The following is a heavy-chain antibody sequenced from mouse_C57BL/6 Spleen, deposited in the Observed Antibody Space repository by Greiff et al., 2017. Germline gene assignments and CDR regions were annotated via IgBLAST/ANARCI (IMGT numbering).Heavy chain of an antibody. V-gene: IGHV1-22*01. D-gene: IGHD2-3*01. CDR3: ARPLYDGYLYYAMDY. J-gene: IGHJ4*01. Sequence: EVKLEESGPELVKPGASVKMSCKASGYTFTDYNMHWVKQSHGKSLEWIGYINPNNGGTSYNQKFKGKATLTVNKSSSTAYMELRSLTSEDSAVYYCARPLYDGYLYYAMDYWGQGTSVTVSS. CDR1: GYTFTDYN. CDR2: INPNNGGT.